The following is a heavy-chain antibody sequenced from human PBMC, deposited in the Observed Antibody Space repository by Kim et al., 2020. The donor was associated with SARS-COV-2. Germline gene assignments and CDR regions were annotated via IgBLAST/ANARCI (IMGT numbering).Heavy chain of an antibody. V-gene: IGHV3-21*01. CDR3: ARDRYGGNPLGFDYYYYYGMDV. CDR1: GFTFSSYS. Sequence: GGSLRLSCAASGFTFSSYSMNWVRQAPGKGLEWVSSISSSSSYIYYADSVKGRFTISRDNAKNSLYLQMNSLRAEDTAVYYCARDRYGGNPLGFDYYYYYGMDVWGQGTTVTVSS. J-gene: IGHJ6*02. CDR2: ISSSSSYI. D-gene: IGHD2-15*01.